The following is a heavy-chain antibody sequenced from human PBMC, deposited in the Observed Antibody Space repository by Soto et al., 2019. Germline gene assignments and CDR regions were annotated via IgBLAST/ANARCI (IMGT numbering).Heavy chain of an antibody. J-gene: IGHJ4*02. CDR2: IYYSGSN. CDR1: GGSISSGGYY. D-gene: IGHD1-26*01. CDR3: AGIYSGSSGGTFRY. V-gene: IGHV4-31*03. Sequence: SSETLSLTCTVSGGSISSGGYYWSWIRQHPGKGLEWIGYIYYSGSNYYNPSLKSRVTISVDTSKNQFSLKLSSVTAADTAVYYCAGIYSGSSGGTFRYWGQGTLVTVSS.